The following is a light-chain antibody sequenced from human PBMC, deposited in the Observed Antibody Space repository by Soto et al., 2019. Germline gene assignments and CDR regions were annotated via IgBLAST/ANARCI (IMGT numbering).Light chain of an antibody. CDR1: GGYIGDYNY. Sequence: QSALTQPASVSGSPGQWITISSVGTGGYIGDYNYVSWYQQHPGKVPKAIIYDVSNRPSGVSYRFSGTKSGNTASLTVSGLQAEDEADYYCCSYTRSGTLIFGTGTKATVL. CDR2: DVS. CDR3: CSYTRSGTLI. V-gene: IGLV2-14*01. J-gene: IGLJ1*01.